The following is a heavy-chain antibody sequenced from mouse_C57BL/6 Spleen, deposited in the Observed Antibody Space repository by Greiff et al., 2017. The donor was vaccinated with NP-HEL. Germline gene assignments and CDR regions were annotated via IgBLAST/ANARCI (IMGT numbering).Heavy chain of an antibody. CDR3: ARESSSMAMDY. V-gene: IGHV1-55*01. Sequence: QVQLQQPGAELVKPGASVKMSCKASGYTFTSYWITWVKQRPGQGLEWIGDIYPGSGSTNYNEKFKSKATLTVDTSSSTAYMQLSILTSEESAVYYCARESSSMAMDYWGQGTSVTVSS. J-gene: IGHJ4*01. CDR2: IYPGSGST. D-gene: IGHD1-1*01. CDR1: GYTFTSYW.